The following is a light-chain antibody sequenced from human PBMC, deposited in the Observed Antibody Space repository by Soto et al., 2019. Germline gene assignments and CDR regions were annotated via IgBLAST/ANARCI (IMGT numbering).Light chain of an antibody. V-gene: IGLV1-44*01. CDR2: SNN. CDR1: SSNIGSNT. CDR3: AAWDDSLNGWV. Sequence: QLVLTQPPSASGTPGQRVTISCSGSSSNIGSNTVNWYQQLPGTAPKVLIYSNNQRPSGVPDRFSGSKSGTSASLAISGLQSDDEAEYYCAAWDDSLNGWVFGGGTKLTVL. J-gene: IGLJ3*02.